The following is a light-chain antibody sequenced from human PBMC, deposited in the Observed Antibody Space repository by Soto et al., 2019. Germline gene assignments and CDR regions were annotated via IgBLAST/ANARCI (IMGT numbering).Light chain of an antibody. CDR3: QQYAPSPAIT. CDR2: GVS. CDR1: QSVSSNY. Sequence: ETVLTQSPGTLSLSPGERVTLSCRASQSVSSNYLVWYQQKPGQAPRLLISGVSTRATGIPDRFSGNGSGTDFTLTISRLEPEDVAVYYCQQYAPSPAITFGQGTRVEIK. J-gene: IGKJ5*01. V-gene: IGKV3-20*01.